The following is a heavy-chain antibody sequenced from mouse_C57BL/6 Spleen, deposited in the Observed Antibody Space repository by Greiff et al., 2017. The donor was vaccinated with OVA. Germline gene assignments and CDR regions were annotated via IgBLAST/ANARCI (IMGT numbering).Heavy chain of an antibody. J-gene: IGHJ2*01. CDR1: GYTFTDYY. D-gene: IGHD2-3*01. V-gene: IGHV1-26*01. CDR2: INPNNGGT. CDR3: ARSMMVRYYFDD. Sequence: VQLQQSGPELVKPGASVKISCKASGYTFTDYYMNWVKQSHGKSLEWIGDINPNNGGTSYNQKFKGKATLTVDKSSSTAYMELRSLTSEDSAVYYCARSMMVRYYFDDWGQGTTLTVSS.